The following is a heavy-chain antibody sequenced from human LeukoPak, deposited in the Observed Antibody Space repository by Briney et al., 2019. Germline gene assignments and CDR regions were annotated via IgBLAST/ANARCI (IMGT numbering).Heavy chain of an antibody. CDR2: INPNSGGT. J-gene: IGHJ4*02. D-gene: IGHD4-17*01. CDR1: GGTFSSYA. V-gene: IGHV1-2*02. Sequence: GASVKVSCKASGGTFSSYAISWVRQAPGQGLEWMGWINPNSGGTNYAQKFQGRVTMTRDTSISTAYMELSRLRSDDTALYYCARAIRHYDYGDYEYYFDYWGQGTLVTVSS. CDR3: ARAIRHYDYGDYEYYFDY.